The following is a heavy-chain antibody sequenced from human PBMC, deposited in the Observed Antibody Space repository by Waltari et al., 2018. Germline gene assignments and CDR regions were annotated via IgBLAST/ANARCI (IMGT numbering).Heavy chain of an antibody. J-gene: IGHJ3*02. CDR3: VRETRGTQQWREGFDAFDM. D-gene: IGHD6-19*01. CDR1: GFPFGDHH. V-gene: IGHV3-11*05. CDR2: ISGGGDYT. Sequence: QVQLAESGGGFVRPGGYLRLYCAASGFPFGDHHLNGTGRAPGKGLEWISYISGGGDYTNYADSVRGRFIISRDNAKKFLYLEMKSLRAEDTAIYSCVRETRGTQQWREGFDAFDMWGQGTTVTVSS.